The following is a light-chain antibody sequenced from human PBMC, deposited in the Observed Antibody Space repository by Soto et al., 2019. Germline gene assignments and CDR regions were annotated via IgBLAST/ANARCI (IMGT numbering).Light chain of an antibody. CDR2: GAS. J-gene: IGKJ5*01. Sequence: EIVLTQSPATLSLSPGERATLSCRASQSVSTYLAWYQQRPGQAPRLLIYGASSRATGIPNRFSGSGSGTDFTLTISRLEPEDFAVYYCQQYGNSPQTFGQGTRLEIK. CDR3: QQYGNSPQT. V-gene: IGKV3-20*01. CDR1: QSVSTY.